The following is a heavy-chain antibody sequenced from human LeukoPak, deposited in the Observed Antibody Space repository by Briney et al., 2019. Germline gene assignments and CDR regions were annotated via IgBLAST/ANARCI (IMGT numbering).Heavy chain of an antibody. CDR2: INPNSGGT. CDR3: ARETASGWSNLDY. D-gene: IGHD6-19*01. Sequence: GASVKVSCKASGYTFTGYYMHWVRQAPGQGLEWMGRINPNSGGTNYAQKFQGRVTMTRDTSISTAYMELSRLRSDDTAVYYCARETASGWSNLDYWGQGTLATVSS. V-gene: IGHV1-2*06. CDR1: GYTFTGYY. J-gene: IGHJ4*02.